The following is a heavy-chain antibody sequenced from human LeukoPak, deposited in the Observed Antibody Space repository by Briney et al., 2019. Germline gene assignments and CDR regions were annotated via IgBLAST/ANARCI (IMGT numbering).Heavy chain of an antibody. D-gene: IGHD2-21*01. CDR1: GVTVGTNS. CDR3: ASAREYCGSAECYEYFQH. Sequence: GGSLRLSCAASGVTVGTNSMSWARQSPGKGLEWVSVIYSGGSTYNADSVNGRFTVSRDNSRNTLFLQMNNLRAEDTALYFCASAREYCGSAECYEYFQHWGQGTLVIVSS. CDR2: IYSGGST. J-gene: IGHJ1*01. V-gene: IGHV3-53*01.